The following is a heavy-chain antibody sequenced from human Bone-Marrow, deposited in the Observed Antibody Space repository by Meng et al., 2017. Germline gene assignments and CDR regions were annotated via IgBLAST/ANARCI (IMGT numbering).Heavy chain of an antibody. J-gene: IGHJ5*02. CDR1: GGSISSYY. CDR3: ARAWGGSGSYYKEEWFDP. Sequence: SETLSLTCTVSGGSISSYYWSWIRQPPGKGLEWIGYIYYSGSTNYNPSLKSRVTISVDTSKNQFSLKLSSVTAADTAVYYCARAWGGSGSYYKEEWFDPWGQGTLVTVSS. V-gene: IGHV4-59*01. CDR2: IYYSGST. D-gene: IGHD3-10*01.